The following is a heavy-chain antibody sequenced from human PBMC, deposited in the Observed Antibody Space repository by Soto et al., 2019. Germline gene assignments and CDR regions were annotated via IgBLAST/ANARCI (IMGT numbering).Heavy chain of an antibody. J-gene: IGHJ6*02. CDR2: INHSGTS. CDR3: ASVAETGTPLRGPYYYYGMDV. V-gene: IGHV4-34*01. CDR1: GGSFSGFS. D-gene: IGHD1-1*01. Sequence: DTLSLTCAVYGGSFSGFSWNWIRQLPGKGLEWIGEINHSGTSNYNPSLKSRVTMLPDTSKNHFSLKLTSVTAADTAVYYCASVAETGTPLRGPYYYYGMDVWGQGTTVTVS.